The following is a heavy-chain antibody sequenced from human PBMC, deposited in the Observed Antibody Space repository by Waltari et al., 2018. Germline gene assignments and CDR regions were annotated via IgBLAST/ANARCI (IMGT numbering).Heavy chain of an antibody. D-gene: IGHD6-19*01. J-gene: IGHJ4*02. CDR2: VNYGGTT. CDR1: GGSLSGYY. V-gene: IGHV4-34*01. Sequence: QVRLQQWGAGLLKPSETLSLTCVVSGGSLSGYYWSWIRQPPGKGLEWIGEVNYGGTTNYNPSLKSRITVSIDTSNNQFSLNLNSVTAADTAAYYCAKQVAGSGWYLGWGQGTLVSVSS. CDR3: AKQVAGSGWYLG.